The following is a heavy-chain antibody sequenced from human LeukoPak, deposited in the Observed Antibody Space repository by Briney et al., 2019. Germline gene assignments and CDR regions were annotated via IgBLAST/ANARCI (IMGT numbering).Heavy chain of an antibody. J-gene: IGHJ4*02. V-gene: IGHV4-59*01. CDR2: IYYSGST. CDR1: GGSLNSYY. D-gene: IGHD6-13*01. Sequence: SETLSLTCTVSGGSLNSYYWSWIRQPPGKGLEWIGDIYYSGSTNYNPSLKSRATISVVTSNNQFSLKLSSVTAADTAVYYCARGLAAAGTSYFDYWGQGTLVTVSS. CDR3: ARGLAAAGTSYFDY.